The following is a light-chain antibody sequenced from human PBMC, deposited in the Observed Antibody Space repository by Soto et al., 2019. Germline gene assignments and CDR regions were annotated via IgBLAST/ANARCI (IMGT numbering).Light chain of an antibody. CDR1: SSNIGAGYD. Sequence: QSVLTQPPSVSGAPGQRVTIPCTGSSSNIGAGYDVHWYQQLPGTAPKLLTYGNNNRPSGVPDRFSGSKSGTSASLAITGLQAEDEADYYCQSYDSSLSVVFGGGTKLTVL. CDR3: QSYDSSLSVV. V-gene: IGLV1-40*01. J-gene: IGLJ3*02. CDR2: GNN.